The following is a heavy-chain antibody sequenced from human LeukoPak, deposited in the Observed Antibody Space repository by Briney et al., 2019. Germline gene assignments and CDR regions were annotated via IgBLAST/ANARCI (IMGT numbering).Heavy chain of an antibody. CDR3: AREDDWNYEDY. V-gene: IGHV3-30*12. D-gene: IGHD1-7*01. J-gene: IGHJ4*02. Sequence: PGGSLRLSCAASGFTFSTYGMHWVRQAPGKGLEWVTFIFSDGNNKYYADSVRGRFTISRDNAKNSLYLQMNSLRAEDTAIYYCAREDDWNYEDYWGQGTLVTVSS. CDR1: GFTFSTYG. CDR2: IFSDGNNK.